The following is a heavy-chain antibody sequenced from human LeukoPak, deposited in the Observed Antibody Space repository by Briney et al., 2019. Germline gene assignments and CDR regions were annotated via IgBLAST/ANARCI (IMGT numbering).Heavy chain of an antibody. CDR1: GVSISSGGYS. V-gene: IGHV4-30-2*01. CDR3: ARVSSVWSGYYDAFDI. CDR2: IYHSGST. D-gene: IGHD3-3*01. Sequence: SETLSLTCAVSGVSISSGGYSWSWIRQPPGKGLEWIGYIYHSGSTYYNPSLKSRVTISVDRSKNQFSLKLSSVTAADTAVYYCARVSSVWSGYYDAFDIWGQGTMVTVSS. J-gene: IGHJ3*02.